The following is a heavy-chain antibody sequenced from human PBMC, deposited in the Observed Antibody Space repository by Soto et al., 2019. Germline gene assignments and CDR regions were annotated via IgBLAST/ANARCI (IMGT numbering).Heavy chain of an antibody. V-gene: IGHV1-8*01. J-gene: IGHJ6*02. D-gene: IGHD4-4*01. CDR2: MNPNSGNT. CDR3: ARVEVSTVTTRKPYYYYGMDV. Sequence: GAAVKVSCKASGYTFTSYDINWVRQATGQGLEWMGWMNPNSGNTGYAQKFQGRVTMTRNTSISTAYMELSSLRSEDTAVYYCARVEVSTVTTRKPYYYYGMDVWGQGTTVTVSS. CDR1: GYTFTSYD.